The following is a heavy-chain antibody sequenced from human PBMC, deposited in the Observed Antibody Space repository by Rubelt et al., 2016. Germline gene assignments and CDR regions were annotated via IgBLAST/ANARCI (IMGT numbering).Heavy chain of an antibody. V-gene: IGHV4-4*02. J-gene: IGHJ4*02. CDR2: IYYSGST. CDR1: GGSLSSSHW. Sequence: QVQLQQWGAGLLKPSETLSLTCAVSGGSLSSSHWWSWVRQPPGTGLEWIGEIYYSGSTYYNPSLTSRVTISVDTSRNQFSLNWRAVIASDTAVYYCARQGAYKFAYWGQGTLVTVSS. CDR3: ARQGAYKFAY. D-gene: IGHD1-1*01.